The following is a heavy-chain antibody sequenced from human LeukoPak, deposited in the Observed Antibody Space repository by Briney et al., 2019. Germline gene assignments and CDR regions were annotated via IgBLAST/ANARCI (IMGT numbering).Heavy chain of an antibody. V-gene: IGHV4-59*12. CDR2: IYYSGTT. Sequence: SETLSLTCTVSGGSISSFYWSWIRQPPGKGLEWVGYIYYSGTTNNNPSLKSRVTISVDTSKNQFSLNLSSVTAADTAVYYCARDATHWGQGTLVIVSS. CDR1: GGSISSFY. J-gene: IGHJ4*02. CDR3: ARDATH. D-gene: IGHD2-15*01.